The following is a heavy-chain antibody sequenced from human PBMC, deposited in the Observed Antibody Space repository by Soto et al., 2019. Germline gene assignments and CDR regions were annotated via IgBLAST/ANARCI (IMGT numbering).Heavy chain of an antibody. CDR3: TTDSQYYGSGSYYFYFDY. CDR2: IKSKTDGGTT. Sequence: GGSLRLSCAASGFTFSNAWMSWVRQAPGKGLEWVGRIKSKTDGGTTDYAAPVKGRFTISRDDSKNTLYLQMNSLKTEDTAVYYCTTDSQYYGSGSYYFYFDYWGQGTLVTVS. J-gene: IGHJ4*02. V-gene: IGHV3-15*01. CDR1: GFTFSNAW. D-gene: IGHD3-10*01.